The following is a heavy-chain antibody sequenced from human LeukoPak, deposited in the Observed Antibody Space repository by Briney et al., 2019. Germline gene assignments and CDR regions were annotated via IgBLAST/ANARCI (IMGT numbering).Heavy chain of an antibody. CDR3: ARDLLTGRRGVFDY. CDR1: GYTFTGYY. D-gene: IGHD3-9*01. V-gene: IGHV1-2*02. Sequence: ASVKVSCKTSGYTFTGYYMHWVRQAPGQGLEWMGWINPNSGGTNYAQKFQGRVTMTRDTSISTAYMELSRLRSDDTAVYYCARDLLTGRRGVFDYWGQGTLVTVSS. J-gene: IGHJ4*02. CDR2: INPNSGGT.